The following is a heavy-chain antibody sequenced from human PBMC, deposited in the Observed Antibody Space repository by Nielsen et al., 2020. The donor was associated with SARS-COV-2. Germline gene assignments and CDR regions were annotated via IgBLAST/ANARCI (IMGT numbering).Heavy chain of an antibody. Sequence: SETLSLTCAVYGGSFSGYYWSWIRQPPGKGLEWIGEINHSGSTNYNPSLKSRVTISVDTSKNQFSLKLSSVTAADTAVYYCARVKGYYYDSSGYYVDYWGQGTLVTVSS. CDR2: INHSGST. CDR3: ARVKGYYYDSSGYYVDY. D-gene: IGHD3-22*01. CDR1: GGSFSGYY. J-gene: IGHJ4*02. V-gene: IGHV4-34*09.